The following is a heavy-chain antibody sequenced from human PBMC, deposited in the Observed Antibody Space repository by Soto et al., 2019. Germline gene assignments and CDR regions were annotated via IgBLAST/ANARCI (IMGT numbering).Heavy chain of an antibody. Sequence: QVQLVQSGAEVRKPGASVKVFCKASGYTFTTYGITWVRQAPGQGLEWMGWISGYDGHTKYAQKFQGRVIMTTDTSTSTVYMDLRSLRSDDTVVYYCAREGEMPYYYYGLDVWGQGTTVTVSS. V-gene: IGHV1-18*01. J-gene: IGHJ6*02. D-gene: IGHD3-16*01. CDR1: GYTFTTYG. CDR2: ISGYDGHT. CDR3: AREGEMPYYYYGLDV.